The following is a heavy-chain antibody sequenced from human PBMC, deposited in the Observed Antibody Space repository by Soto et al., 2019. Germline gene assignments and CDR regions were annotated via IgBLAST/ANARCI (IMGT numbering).Heavy chain of an antibody. V-gene: IGHV3-30-3*01. CDR1: GFTFSSYA. CDR2: ISYDGSNK. CDR3: ARDRLRYNWNDFPYYYYGMDV. J-gene: IGHJ6*02. Sequence: QVQLVESGGGVVQPGRSLRLSCAASGFTFSSYAMHWVRQAPGKGLEWVAVISYDGSNKYYADSVKGRFTISRDNSKNTLYLQMNSLRAADTAVYYCARDRLRYNWNDFPYYYYGMDVWGQGNTVTVSS. D-gene: IGHD1-1*01.